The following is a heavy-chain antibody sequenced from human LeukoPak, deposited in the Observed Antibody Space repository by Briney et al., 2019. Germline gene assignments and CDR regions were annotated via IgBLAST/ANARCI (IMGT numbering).Heavy chain of an antibody. CDR2: IDPGDSDT. V-gene: IGHV5-51*01. CDR1: GYSFTSYW. Sequence: GESLKISCKGSGYSFTSYWIGWVRQMPGKGLEWMGIIDPGDSDTKYSPPFQGQATFSADRSISTAYLQWSSLRASDTAMYYCARLNDGCDIWGQGTMVTVSS. J-gene: IGHJ3*02. CDR3: ARLNDGCDI.